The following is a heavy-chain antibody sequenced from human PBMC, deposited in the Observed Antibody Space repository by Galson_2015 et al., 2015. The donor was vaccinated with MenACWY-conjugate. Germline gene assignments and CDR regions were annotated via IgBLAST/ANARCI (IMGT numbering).Heavy chain of an antibody. D-gene: IGHD3-10*01. V-gene: IGHV3-23*01. J-gene: IGHJ6*03. CDR1: KFTFSDFA. CDR2: ISGSGGTT. Sequence: SLRLSCAASKFTFSDFAMTWVRQAPGKGLECVSGISGSGGTTFYANSVKGRFTISRDNSNNTLYLQMNTLRAEDTAVYYRAKVGVLRGFYYSFYMDVWGKGTTVTVSS. CDR3: AKVGVLRGFYYSFYMDV.